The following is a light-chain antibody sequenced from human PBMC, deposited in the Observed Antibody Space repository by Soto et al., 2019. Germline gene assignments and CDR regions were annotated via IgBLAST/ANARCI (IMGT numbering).Light chain of an antibody. V-gene: IGLV2-23*01. CDR3: CSYTSSSTLVV. J-gene: IGLJ2*01. CDR2: EGS. Sequence: QSALTQPTSVTGSAGQSITISCTGTSSDVGSYNLVSWYQQHPGKAPKLMIYEGSKRPSGVSNRFSGSKSGNTASLTISGLQAEDEADYYCCSYTSSSTLVVFGGGTKVTV. CDR1: SSDVGSYNL.